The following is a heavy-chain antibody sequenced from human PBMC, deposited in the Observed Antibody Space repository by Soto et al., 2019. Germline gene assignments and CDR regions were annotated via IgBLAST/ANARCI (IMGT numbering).Heavy chain of an antibody. V-gene: IGHV1-69*13. CDR3: ARDQSEVATTQLSYSYYYGMDV. CDR2: IIPIFGTA. J-gene: IGHJ6*01. Sequence: GDSVKDSFKASGGPFSSYAISLVRQAPGQGLEWIGGIIPIFGTANYAQKFQGRVTITADESTSTAYMEPSSLRSEDTAVYYCARDQSEVATTQLSYSYYYGMDVWGQGTTVTVSS. CDR1: GGPFSSYA. D-gene: IGHD5-12*01.